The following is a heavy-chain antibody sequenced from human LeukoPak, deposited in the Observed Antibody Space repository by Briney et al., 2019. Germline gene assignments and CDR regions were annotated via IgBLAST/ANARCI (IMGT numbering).Heavy chain of an antibody. D-gene: IGHD3-22*01. V-gene: IGHV3-7*01. Sequence: GGSLRLSCAVSGFTFNTYWMSWVRQAPGKGLEWVANIKEDGSENHYGDSVRGRFTISRDNAKNSLYLRMNSLRAEDTALYFCARDTDDSSGYHFYYMDVWGKGTTVTVSS. CDR1: GFTFNTYW. CDR3: ARDTDDSSGYHFYYMDV. CDR2: IKEDGSEN. J-gene: IGHJ6*03.